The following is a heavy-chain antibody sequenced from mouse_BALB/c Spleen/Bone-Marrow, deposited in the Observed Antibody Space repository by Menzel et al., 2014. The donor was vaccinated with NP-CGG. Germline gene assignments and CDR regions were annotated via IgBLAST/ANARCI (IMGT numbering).Heavy chain of an antibody. CDR3: ARDDYYAMDY. CDR2: IRNKANGYTT. CDR1: GFTFTDYY. Sequence: EVKLVESGGGLVQPGGSLRLSCAPSGFTFTDYYMSWVRQPPGKALEWLGFIRNKANGYTTEYSASVKGRFTISRDNSQSILCLQMNTLRAEDSATYYCARDDYYAMDYWGQGTSVIVSS. J-gene: IGHJ4*01. V-gene: IGHV7-3*02.